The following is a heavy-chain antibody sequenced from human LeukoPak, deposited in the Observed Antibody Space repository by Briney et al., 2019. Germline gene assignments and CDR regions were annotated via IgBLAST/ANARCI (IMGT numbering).Heavy chain of an antibody. CDR2: INPNSGGT. CDR3: ARDGGYCSSTSCRINNWFDP. J-gene: IGHJ5*02. CDR1: GYTFTGYY. Sequence: ASVKVSCKASGYTFTGYYMHWVRKAPGQGLEWMGWINPNSGGTNYAQKFQGRVTMTRDTSISTAYMELSRLRSDDTAVYYCARDGGYCSSTSCRINNWFDPWGQGTLVTVSS. D-gene: IGHD2-2*01. V-gene: IGHV1-2*02.